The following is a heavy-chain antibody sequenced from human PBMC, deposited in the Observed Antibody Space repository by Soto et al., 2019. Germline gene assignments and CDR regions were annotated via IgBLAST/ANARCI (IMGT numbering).Heavy chain of an antibody. Sequence: QVQLQESGPGPVKPSETLSLTCTVSGDSFSYYYWSWIRQPPGKALEWIGYVYYDGSTNYNPSLESRVTMSIDTSKNQFSLKLSSVIAADTALYYCVSYDRQSGRYSLDYWGQGTLVTVSS. D-gene: IGHD3-10*01. V-gene: IGHV4-59*01. CDR1: GDSFSYYY. CDR3: VSYDRQSGRYSLDY. J-gene: IGHJ4*02. CDR2: VYYDGST.